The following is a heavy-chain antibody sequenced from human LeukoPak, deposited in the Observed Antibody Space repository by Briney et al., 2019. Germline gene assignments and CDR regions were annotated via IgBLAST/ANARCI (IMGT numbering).Heavy chain of an antibody. J-gene: IGHJ3*02. CDR3: ARSITMVRGGTLKDAFDI. V-gene: IGHV1-46*01. D-gene: IGHD3-10*01. CDR2: INPSGGST. CDR1: GYTFTSYY. Sequence: ASVNVSCKASGYTFTSYYMHWVRQAPGQGLEWMGIINPSGGSTSYAQKFQGRVTMTRDTSTSTVYMELSSLRSEDTAVYYCARSITMVRGGTLKDAFDIWGQGTMVTVSS.